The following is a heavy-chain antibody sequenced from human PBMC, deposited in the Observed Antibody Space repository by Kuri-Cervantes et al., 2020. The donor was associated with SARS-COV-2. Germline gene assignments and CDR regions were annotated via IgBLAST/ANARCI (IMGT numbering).Heavy chain of an antibody. CDR3: ARDDYGSGPSLIH. CDR2: IYYSGST. Sequence: GSLRLSCTVSGGSISSYYWSWIRQPPGKGLEWIGYIYYSGSTNYNPSLKSRVTISVDTSKNQFSLKLSSVTAADTAVYYCARDDYGSGPSLIHWGQGTLVTVSS. J-gene: IGHJ4*02. CDR1: GGSISSYY. D-gene: IGHD3-10*01. V-gene: IGHV4-59*01.